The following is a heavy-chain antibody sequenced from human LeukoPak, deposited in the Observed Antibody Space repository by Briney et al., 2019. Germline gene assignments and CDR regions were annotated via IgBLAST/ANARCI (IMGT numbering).Heavy chain of an antibody. CDR3: ARDGKSGSEDGFDI. D-gene: IGHD1-26*01. CDR1: GFPFNSFT. CDR2: ITYDGSAS. Sequence: PGMSLRLSCAASGFPFNSFTMHWVRQAPGKGLEWVALITYDGSASYYSNSVKGRFSVSRDNSKSTLDLQMNSLRAGDTAVYYCARDGKSGSEDGFDIWGQGTVVTVSS. J-gene: IGHJ3*02. V-gene: IGHV3-30*04.